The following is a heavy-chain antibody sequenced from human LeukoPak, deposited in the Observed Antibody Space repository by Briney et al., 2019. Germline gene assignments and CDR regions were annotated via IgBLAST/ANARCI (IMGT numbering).Heavy chain of an antibody. CDR2: ISSSGSTR. J-gene: IGHJ3*02. CDR3: ARESPFDWITRAFDI. D-gene: IGHD3-9*01. CDR1: GFTFSSYE. V-gene: IGHV3-48*03. Sequence: PGGSLRLSCAASGFTFSSYEMNWVRQAPGKGLEWVSYISSSGSTRYYTDSVKGRFTFSRDNAKNSLYLQMNSLRAEDTAVYYCARESPFDWITRAFDIWGQGTMVTVSS.